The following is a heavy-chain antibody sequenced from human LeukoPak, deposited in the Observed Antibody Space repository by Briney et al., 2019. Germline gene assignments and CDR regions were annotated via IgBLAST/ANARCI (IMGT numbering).Heavy chain of an antibody. D-gene: IGHD3-10*01. CDR3: ARDSYYGSGSYFRYTFDY. CDR2: IYSGGST. J-gene: IGHJ4*02. Sequence: SGGSLRLSCAAAGFTVSSNYMSWVRQAPGKGLEWVSVIYSGGSTYYGNPVKGRFTISRDNSKNTLYLQMNSLRAEDTAVYYCARDSYYGSGSYFRYTFDYWGQGTLVTVSS. V-gene: IGHV3-53*01. CDR1: GFTVSSNY.